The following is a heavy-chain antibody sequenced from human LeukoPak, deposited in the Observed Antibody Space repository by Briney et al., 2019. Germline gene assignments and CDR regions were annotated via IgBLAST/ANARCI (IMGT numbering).Heavy chain of an antibody. CDR1: GGSISSYY. J-gene: IGHJ4*02. CDR2: IYTSGST. D-gene: IGHD3-22*01. CDR3: ARVLYDSSGYDYLDY. Sequence: PSETLSLTCTVSGGSISSYYWSWIRQPAGKGLEWIGRIYTSGSTNYNPSLKSRVTMSVDTSKNQFSLKLSSVTAADTAVYYCARVLYDSSGYDYLDYWGQGTLVTVSP. V-gene: IGHV4-4*07.